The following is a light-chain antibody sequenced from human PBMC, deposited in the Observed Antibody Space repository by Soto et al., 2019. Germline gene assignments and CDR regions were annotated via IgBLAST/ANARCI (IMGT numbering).Light chain of an antibody. J-gene: IGKJ4*01. Sequence: ENVLTQSPGRLSLSPGERATLSCRASQSVARSSIAWYQQKVGQPPRLLIYGASGRATGVPDRISGSGSGTVFTLTIERVGAEDFAVYHCQQYATSALTFGGGTTLEIK. CDR1: QSVARSS. V-gene: IGKV3-20*01. CDR2: GAS. CDR3: QQYATSALT.